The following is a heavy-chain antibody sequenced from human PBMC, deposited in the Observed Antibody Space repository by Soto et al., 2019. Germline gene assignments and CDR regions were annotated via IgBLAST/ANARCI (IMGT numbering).Heavy chain of an antibody. V-gene: IGHV1-18*01. D-gene: IGHD3-3*01. Sequence: QVQLVQSGTEVKKPGASVKVSCKASGYTFNNYGFSWVRQAPGQGLEWVGWIGTHNGDTTYAQSFQGRVTRTIDTSTTTSYMELTSLTFDDTAVYFCARDWRGAEGFDTWGQGTLVIVSS. CDR3: ARDWRGAEGFDT. CDR1: GYTFNNYG. J-gene: IGHJ5*02. CDR2: IGTHNGDT.